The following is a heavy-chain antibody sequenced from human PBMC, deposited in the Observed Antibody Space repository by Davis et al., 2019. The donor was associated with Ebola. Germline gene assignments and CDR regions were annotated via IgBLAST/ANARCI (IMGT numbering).Heavy chain of an antibody. Sequence: SETLSLTCAVYGGSFSGYYWSWIRQPPGKGLEWIGEINHSGSTNYNPSLKSRVTISVDRSKNQFSLKLSSVTAADTAVYYCARAGDSSGYLGAFDIWGQGTMVTVSS. CDR2: INHSGST. V-gene: IGHV4-34*01. D-gene: IGHD3-22*01. J-gene: IGHJ3*02. CDR3: ARAGDSSGYLGAFDI. CDR1: GGSFSGYY.